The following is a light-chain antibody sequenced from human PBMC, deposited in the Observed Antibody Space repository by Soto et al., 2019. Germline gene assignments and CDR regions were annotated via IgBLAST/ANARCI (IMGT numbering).Light chain of an antibody. CDR1: QVISDY. Sequence: DIRMTQSPSSLAASVGDTVTITCRASQVISDYLSWFQHKPGAAPNLLIYTAASLQGGVPLRFSGAGSRTDFSLTLSGLQPEDSATYYCQQTYTFPWTFGQGTRVDIK. J-gene: IGKJ1*01. CDR2: TAA. CDR3: QQTYTFPWT. V-gene: IGKV1-39*01.